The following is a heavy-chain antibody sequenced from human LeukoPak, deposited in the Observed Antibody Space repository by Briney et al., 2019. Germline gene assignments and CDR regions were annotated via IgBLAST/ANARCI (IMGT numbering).Heavy chain of an antibody. CDR3: ASPPVGYCSSTSCSYFDY. J-gene: IGHJ4*02. Sequence: SVKVSCKASGGTFSSYAISWVRQAPGQGLEWMGGIIPIFGTANYAQKFQGRVTITTDESTSTAYMELSSLRSEDTAVYYCASPPVGYCSSTSCSYFDYWGQGTLVTVSS. V-gene: IGHV1-69*05. CDR1: GGTFSSYA. D-gene: IGHD2-2*01. CDR2: IIPIFGTA.